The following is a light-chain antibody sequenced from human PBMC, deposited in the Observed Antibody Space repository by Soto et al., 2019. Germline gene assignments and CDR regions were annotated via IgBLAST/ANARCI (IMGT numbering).Light chain of an antibody. CDR2: EVS. J-gene: IGLJ3*02. CDR1: SSDVGNYNL. Sequence: QSALTQPASVSGFPGQSITISCTGTSSDVGNYNLVSWYQQHPGKAPQLMIYEVSKRPSGVSNRFSGSKSGNTASLTISGLQAEDEADYYCCSYAGSSTSVFGGGTKLTVL. V-gene: IGLV2-23*02. CDR3: CSYAGSSTSV.